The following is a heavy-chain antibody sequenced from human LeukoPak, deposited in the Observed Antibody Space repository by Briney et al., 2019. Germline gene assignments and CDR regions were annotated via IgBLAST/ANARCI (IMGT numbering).Heavy chain of an antibody. Sequence: GESLKISCKGSGYSFTSYWIGWVRQMPGKGLEWMGIIYPGDSDTRYSPSSQGQVTISADKSISTAYLQWSSLKASDTAMYYCARSVMTTVTPRLWDAFDIWGQGTMVTVSS. V-gene: IGHV5-51*01. CDR3: ARSVMTTVTPRLWDAFDI. CDR1: GYSFTSYW. CDR2: IYPGDSDT. J-gene: IGHJ3*02. D-gene: IGHD4-17*01.